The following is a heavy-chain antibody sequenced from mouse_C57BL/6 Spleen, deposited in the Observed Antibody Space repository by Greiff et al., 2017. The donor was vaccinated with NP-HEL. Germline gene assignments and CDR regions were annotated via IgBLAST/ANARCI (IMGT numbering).Heavy chain of an antibody. J-gene: IGHJ4*01. CDR1: GFTFSDYG. D-gene: IGHD1-1*01. CDR3: ATGSSYYAMDY. Sequence: EVQGVESGGGLVKPGGSLKLSCAASGFTFSDYGMHWVRQAPEKGLEWVAYISSGSSTIYYADTVKGRFTISRDNAKNTLFLQMTSLRSEGTAMYYCATGSSYYAMDYWGQGTSVTVSS. CDR2: ISSGSSTI. V-gene: IGHV5-17*01.